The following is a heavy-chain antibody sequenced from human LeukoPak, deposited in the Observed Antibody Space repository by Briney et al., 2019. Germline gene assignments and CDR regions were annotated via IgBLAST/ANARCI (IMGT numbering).Heavy chain of an antibody. CDR3: AREGFNWNYVGIDY. V-gene: IGHV1-2*02. CDR1: GYTFTRYG. D-gene: IGHD1-7*01. CDR2: INPNSGGT. J-gene: IGHJ4*02. Sequence: ASVKVSCKASGYTFTRYGISWVRQAPGQGLEWMGWINPNSGGTNYAQKFQGRVTMTRDTSISTAYMELSRLRSDDTAVYYCAREGFNWNYVGIDYWGQGTLVTVSS.